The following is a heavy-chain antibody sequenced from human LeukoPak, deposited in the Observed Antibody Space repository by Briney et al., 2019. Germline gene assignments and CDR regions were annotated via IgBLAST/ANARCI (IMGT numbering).Heavy chain of an antibody. J-gene: IGHJ3*02. CDR1: GGSISSYY. D-gene: IGHD2-21*02. V-gene: IGHV4-59*01. CDR3: ALLGDSLYAFHI. Sequence: PSETLSLTCTVSGGSISSYYWSWLRQPPGKGLEWIGYIYYTGSTNYNPSLKSRVTISGDTSKNQFSLKLISVTAADTAVYFCALLGDSLYAFHIWGQGTMVTVSS. CDR2: IYYTGST.